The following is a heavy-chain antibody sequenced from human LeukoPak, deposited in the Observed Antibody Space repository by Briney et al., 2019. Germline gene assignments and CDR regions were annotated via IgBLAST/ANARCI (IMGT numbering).Heavy chain of an antibody. Sequence: PSETLSLTCAVSVYSISIGYYWGWIRQPPGKGLECIGSIYHSGSTYYNPSLKSRVTISVDTSKNQFSLKLSSVTAADTAVYYCARQRYCSSTSCLDAFDIWGQGTMVTVSS. CDR2: IYHSGST. J-gene: IGHJ3*02. CDR3: ARQRYCSSTSCLDAFDI. CDR1: VYSISIGYY. D-gene: IGHD2-2*01. V-gene: IGHV4-38-2*01.